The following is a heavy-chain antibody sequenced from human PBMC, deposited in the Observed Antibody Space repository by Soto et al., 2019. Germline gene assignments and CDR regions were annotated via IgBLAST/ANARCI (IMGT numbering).Heavy chain of an antibody. CDR3: ARDRYYYDSSGYCTRAY. V-gene: IGHV3-53*01. CDR2: IYNVGRT. Sequence: EVQLVESGGGLIQPGGSLRLSCAASGFSVSSNYMTWVRQAPGKGLEWISVIYNVGRTDYADPVRGRFTISRDNSKNTLYLQMNSLRAEDTAVYYCARDRYYYDSSGYCTRAYWGQGTLVTVSS. J-gene: IGHJ4*02. D-gene: IGHD3-22*01. CDR1: GFSVSSNY.